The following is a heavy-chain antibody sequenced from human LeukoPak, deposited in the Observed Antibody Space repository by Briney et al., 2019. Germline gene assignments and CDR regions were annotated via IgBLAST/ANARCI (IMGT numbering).Heavy chain of an antibody. CDR1: GGSISSYH. J-gene: IGHJ4*02. CDR2: IYSSGST. CDR3: ARDVVSGSFDY. V-gene: IGHV4-4*07. Sequence: SETLSLTCTVSGGSISSYHWNWIRQPAGKGLEWIGRIYSSGSTNYNPSLKSRVTISVDRSKDQFSLKLSSVTAADTAVYYCARDVVSGSFDYWGRGTLVTVSS. D-gene: IGHD6-19*01.